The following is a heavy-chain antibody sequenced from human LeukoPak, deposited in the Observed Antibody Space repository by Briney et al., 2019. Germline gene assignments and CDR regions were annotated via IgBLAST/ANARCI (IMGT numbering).Heavy chain of an antibody. V-gene: IGHV1-46*01. Sequence: WASVKVSCKASGYTFTSYYMHWVRQAPGQGLEWMGIINPSGGSTSYAQKFQGRVTMTRDMSTSTVYMELSSLRSEDTAVYYCATSVGGYSYGPTLYDPFDVWGQGTMVTVSS. J-gene: IGHJ3*01. CDR2: INPSGGST. D-gene: IGHD5-18*01. CDR1: GYTFTSYY. CDR3: ATSVGGYSYGPTLYDPFDV.